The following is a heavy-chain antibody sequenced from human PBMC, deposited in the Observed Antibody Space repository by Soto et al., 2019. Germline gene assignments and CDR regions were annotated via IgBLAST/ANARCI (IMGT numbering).Heavy chain of an antibody. D-gene: IGHD7-27*01. V-gene: IGHV4-61*03. CDR2: ISYTGRT. J-gene: IGHJ6*02. CDR3: AREWGLLPYYVMNV. CDR1: GYSVTGGSYY. Sequence: SETLSLSGLFSGYSVTGGSYYWTWLRQPPGKGLEWIGYISYTGRTKYNPSLQSRVTISVDTSKNDFSLNLSSVTAADTAVYFCAREWGLLPYYVMNVWGHGTEVTVSS.